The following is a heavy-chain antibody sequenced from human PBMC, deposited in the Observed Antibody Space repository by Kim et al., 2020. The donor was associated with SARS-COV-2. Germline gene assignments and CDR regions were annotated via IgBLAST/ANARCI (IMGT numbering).Heavy chain of an antibody. V-gene: IGHV1-69*13. D-gene: IGHD5-12*01. CDR2: IIPIFGTA. CDR3: AVGYSGYDAGFDP. J-gene: IGHJ5*02. CDR1: GGTFSSYA. Sequence: SVRVSCKASGGTFSSYAISWVRQAPGQGLEWMGGIIPIFGTANYAQKFQGRVTITADESTSTAYMELSSLRSEDTAVYYCAVGYSGYDAGFDPWGQGTLVTVSS.